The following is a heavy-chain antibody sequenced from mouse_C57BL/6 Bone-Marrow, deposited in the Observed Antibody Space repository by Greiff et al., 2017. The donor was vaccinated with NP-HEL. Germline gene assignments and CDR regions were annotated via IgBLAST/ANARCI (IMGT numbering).Heavy chain of an antibody. J-gene: IGHJ2*01. CDR1: GYTFTSYG. CDR2: IYPRSGNT. D-gene: IGHD1-1*01. V-gene: IGHV1-81*01. CDR3: ASGVTYYCGSIPRGY. Sequence: QVQLQQSGAELARPGASVKLSCKASGYTFTSYGISWVKQRTGQGLGWIGEIYPRSGNTSYNEKFKGKATLTDDNSPSTAYMELRSLTSEYSAGYSCASGVTYYCGSIPRGYWGQGTTRTVSS.